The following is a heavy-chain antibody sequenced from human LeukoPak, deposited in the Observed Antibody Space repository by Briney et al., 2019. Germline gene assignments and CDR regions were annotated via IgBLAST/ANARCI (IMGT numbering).Heavy chain of an antibody. D-gene: IGHD3-22*01. CDR1: GFTFSSYG. V-gene: IGHV3-30*02. J-gene: IGHJ6*03. CDR3: AKDYDSRGYYMDV. Sequence: GGSLRLSCAASGFTFSSYGMHWVRQAPGKGLEWVAFIRYDGSNKYYADSVKGRFTISRDNSKNTMYLQMNSLRAEDTAVYYCAKDYDSRGYYMDVWGKGTTVTVSS. CDR2: IRYDGSNK.